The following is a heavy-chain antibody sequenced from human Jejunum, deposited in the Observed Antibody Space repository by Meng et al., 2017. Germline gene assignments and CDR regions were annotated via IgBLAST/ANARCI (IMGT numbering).Heavy chain of an antibody. CDR1: GCSISSGAYA. CDR2: SYHTGSS. D-gene: IGHD2-21*02. CDR3: ARASVGNCGGDCYSPHWFDP. J-gene: IGHJ5*02. Sequence: QPQLQESGSGLVKPSQNPSRTGAGSGCSISSGAYAWRWIRQPPGKGLEWVGHSYHTGSSNYNPSLESRVTISVDRSKNQFSLKLTSVTAADTAVYYCARASVGNCGGDCYSPHWFDPWGQGTLVTVSS. V-gene: IGHV4-30-2*01.